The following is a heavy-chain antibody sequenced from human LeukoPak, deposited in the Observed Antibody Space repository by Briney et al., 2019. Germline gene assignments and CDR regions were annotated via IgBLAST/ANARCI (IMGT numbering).Heavy chain of an antibody. CDR2: IRSKAYGGTT. Sequence: SLTLSCTASGFTFGDYAMSWVRQAPGKGLEWVGFIRSKAYGGTTEYAASVKGRFTISRDDSKSIAYLQMNSLKTEDTAVYYCTRDPHYYDSTGYAFDIWGQGTMVTVSS. D-gene: IGHD3-22*01. CDR1: GFTFGDYA. J-gene: IGHJ3*02. CDR3: TRDPHYYDSTGYAFDI. V-gene: IGHV3-49*04.